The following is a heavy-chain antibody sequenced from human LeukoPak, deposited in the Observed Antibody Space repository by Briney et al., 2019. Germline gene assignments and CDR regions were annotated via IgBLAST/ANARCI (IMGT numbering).Heavy chain of an antibody. J-gene: IGHJ5*02. V-gene: IGHV1-69*01. CDR1: EGTFSSYA. CDR2: IIPIFGTA. CDR3: ARDTSHDSSGYYFS. D-gene: IGHD3-22*01. Sequence: SVKVSCKASEGTFSSYAISWVRQAPGQGLEWMGGIIPIFGTANYAQKFQGRVTITADESTSTAYMELSSLRSEDTAVYYCARDTSHDSSGYYFSWGQGTLVTVSS.